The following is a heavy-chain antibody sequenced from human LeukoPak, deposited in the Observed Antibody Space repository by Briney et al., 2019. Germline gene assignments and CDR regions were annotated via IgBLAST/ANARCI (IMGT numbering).Heavy chain of an antibody. CDR1: GGTFSSYA. CDR3: ARAPYYGDYDTYGMDV. Sequence: SVKLSCKASGGTFSSYAISWVRQAPGQGLEWMGRIIPILGIANYAQNFQGRVTITADKSTSTAYMELSSLRSEDTAVYYCARAPYYGDYDTYGMDVWGQGTTVTVSS. V-gene: IGHV1-69*04. CDR2: IIPILGIA. D-gene: IGHD4-17*01. J-gene: IGHJ6*02.